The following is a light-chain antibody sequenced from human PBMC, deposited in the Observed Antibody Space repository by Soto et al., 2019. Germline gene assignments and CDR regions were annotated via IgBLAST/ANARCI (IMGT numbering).Light chain of an antibody. V-gene: IGKV3-20*01. J-gene: IGKJ2*01. CDR1: QSVSSSY. CDR3: QQYNNWPD. Sequence: EIVLTQSPGTLSLSPGERATLSCRASQSVSSSYLAWYQQKPGQAPRLLIYGASSRATGIPDRFSGSGSGTDFTLTISSLQSEDFAVYYCQQYNNWPDFGQGTKLEIK. CDR2: GAS.